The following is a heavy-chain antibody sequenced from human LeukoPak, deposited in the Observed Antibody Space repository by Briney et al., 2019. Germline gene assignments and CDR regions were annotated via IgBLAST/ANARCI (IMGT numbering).Heavy chain of an antibody. D-gene: IGHD5-12*01. CDR1: GFSFGGYS. V-gene: IGHV3-48*04. Sequence: GGSLRLSCAASGFSFGGYSVNWVRQAPGKGLGWVSYISSSSSTIYYADSVKGRFTIFRDNAKRSLYLQMNSLRAEDTAVYYCARGGYDLGGFDYWGQGTLVTVSS. CDR2: ISSSSSTI. CDR3: ARGGYDLGGFDY. J-gene: IGHJ4*02.